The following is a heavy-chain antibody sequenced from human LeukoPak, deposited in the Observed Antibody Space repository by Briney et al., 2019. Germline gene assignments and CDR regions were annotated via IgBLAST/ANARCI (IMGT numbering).Heavy chain of an antibody. CDR1: GFTFSDYY. J-gene: IGHJ3*02. V-gene: IGHV3-11*01. CDR3: ARPYYYDSSGYYNHDAFDI. Sequence: GSLRLSCAASGFTFSDYYMSWIRQAPAKGLERASYISSSGSTIYYAASGKCRFTISRDNAKSALYLQMNSLRAEDTAVYYCARPYYYDSSGYYNHDAFDIWGQGTMVTVSS. D-gene: IGHD3-22*01. CDR2: ISSSGSTI.